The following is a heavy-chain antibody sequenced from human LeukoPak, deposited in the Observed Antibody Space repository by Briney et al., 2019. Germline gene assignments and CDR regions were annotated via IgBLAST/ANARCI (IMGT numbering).Heavy chain of an antibody. Sequence: GRSLRLSCAASGFTFSTYGMHWVRQAPGKGLEWVAIISYDGSDEYYTDSVKGRFTISRDNSKNTLSLQMNSLTAEDTAVYYCAASSGSYHYWGQGTLVTVSS. CDR2: ISYDGSDE. CDR3: AASSGSYHY. D-gene: IGHD3-10*01. V-gene: IGHV3-30*03. J-gene: IGHJ4*02. CDR1: GFTFSTYG.